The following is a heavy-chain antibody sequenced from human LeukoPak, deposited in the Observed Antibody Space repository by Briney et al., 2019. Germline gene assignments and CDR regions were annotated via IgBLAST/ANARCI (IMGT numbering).Heavy chain of an antibody. D-gene: IGHD3-16*01. Sequence: SETLSLTCTVSGGSISSYYWSWIRQPPGKGLEWIGYIYYSGSTNYNPSLKSRVTISVDTSKNQFSLKLSSVTAADTAVYYCASPVGVDAFDIWGQGTMVTVSS. V-gene: IGHV4-59*12. CDR2: IYYSGST. CDR1: GGSISSYY. J-gene: IGHJ3*02. CDR3: ASPVGVDAFDI.